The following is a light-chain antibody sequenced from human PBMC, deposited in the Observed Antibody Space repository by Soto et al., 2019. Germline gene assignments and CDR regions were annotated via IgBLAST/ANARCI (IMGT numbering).Light chain of an antibody. CDR3: QTWGTGIRV. V-gene: IGLV4-69*01. CDR2: VDSDGSH. J-gene: IGLJ3*02. Sequence: QSVLTQSPSASASLGASVNLTCTLSSGHSSNAITWHQQQPEKGPRFLMKVDSDGSHIKGDGIPDRFSGSTSGAERYLTISSLQSEDEADYYCQTWGTGIRVFGGGTKVTVL. CDR1: SGHSSNA.